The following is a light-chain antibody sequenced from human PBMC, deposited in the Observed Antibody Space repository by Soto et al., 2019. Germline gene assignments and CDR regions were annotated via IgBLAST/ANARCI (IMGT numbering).Light chain of an antibody. J-gene: IGKJ1*01. CDR3: QQYGSSRT. CDR1: QSFRSSY. V-gene: IGKV3-20*01. CDR2: AAS. Sequence: EIVLTQSPGTLSLSPGERATLSFSASQSFRSSYLAWYQQRPGQAPRLLIYAASSRATGIPDRFSGSGSGTDFTLTISRLEPEDFAVYYCQQYGSSRTFGQGTKVDIK.